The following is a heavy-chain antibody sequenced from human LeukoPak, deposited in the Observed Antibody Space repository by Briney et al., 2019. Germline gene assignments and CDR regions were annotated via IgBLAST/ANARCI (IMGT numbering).Heavy chain of an antibody. CDR2: IYWDDDK. CDR3: AHPDRSGGSCYSAAFDY. Sequence: SGPTLVKPTQTLTLTCTFSGFSLSTSGVGVGWIRQTPGKALEWLALIYWDDDKRYSPSLKSRLTITKDTSKNQVVLTMTNMDPVDIATYYCAHPDRSGGSCYSAAFDYWGQGTLVTVSS. CDR1: GFSLSTSGVG. V-gene: IGHV2-5*02. J-gene: IGHJ4*02. D-gene: IGHD2-15*01.